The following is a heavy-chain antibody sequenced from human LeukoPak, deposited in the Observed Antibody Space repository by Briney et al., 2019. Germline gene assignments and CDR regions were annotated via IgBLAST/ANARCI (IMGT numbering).Heavy chain of an antibody. CDR2: ISYDGSNK. Sequence: GGSLRLSCAASGFTFSSYSMNWVRQAPGKGLEWVAVISYDGSNKYYADSVKGRFTISRDNAKNSLYLQMNSLRAEDTAVYYCAELGITMIGGVWGKGTTATISS. CDR3: AELGITMIGGV. CDR1: GFTFSSYS. D-gene: IGHD3-10*02. V-gene: IGHV3-30*18. J-gene: IGHJ6*04.